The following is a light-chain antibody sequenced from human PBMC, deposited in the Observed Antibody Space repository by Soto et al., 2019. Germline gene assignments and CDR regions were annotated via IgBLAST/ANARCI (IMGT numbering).Light chain of an antibody. Sequence: EIGMTQSKDTLSVSPGERATLSCMASRSVGSNLAWYQQKPGQAPRLLIYGTSIRATGVPARFSGSGSGTDFSLTISSLQSEDFAVYYCQQYNRWPPITFGQGTRLEIK. CDR3: QQYNRWPPIT. V-gene: IGKV3-15*01. CDR1: RSVGSN. J-gene: IGKJ5*01. CDR2: GTS.